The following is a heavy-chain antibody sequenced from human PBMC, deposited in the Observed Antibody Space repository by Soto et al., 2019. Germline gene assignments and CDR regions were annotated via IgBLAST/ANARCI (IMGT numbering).Heavy chain of an antibody. V-gene: IGHV3-23*01. J-gene: IGHJ6*02. D-gene: IGHD5-12*01. Sequence: EVQLLESGGGLVQPGGSLGISCAASGFTFGSFAMSWVRQAPGKGLEWFSTISGSAGSRYYTDSVKGRFTISRDNSKNTLNLKMNGLRAEDTALYYCAKDRMSSWGGYADYGMDFWGQGTTVTVSS. CDR1: GFTFGSFA. CDR3: AKDRMSSWGGYADYGMDF. CDR2: ISGSAGSR.